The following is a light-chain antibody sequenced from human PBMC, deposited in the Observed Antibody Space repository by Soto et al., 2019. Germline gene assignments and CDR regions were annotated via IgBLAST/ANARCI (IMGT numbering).Light chain of an antibody. Sequence: QSVLTQPAPVSGSAGQSITISCSGTMRDVGAYNLVSWYQQHPGTAPKLIIYEVRNRPSGISSRFSGSRSGNTASLTISGLKPEDEGDYYCSAYTARSTLVFGGGTK. CDR1: MRDVGAYNL. V-gene: IGLV2-14*01. CDR3: SAYTARSTLV. J-gene: IGLJ3*02. CDR2: EVR.